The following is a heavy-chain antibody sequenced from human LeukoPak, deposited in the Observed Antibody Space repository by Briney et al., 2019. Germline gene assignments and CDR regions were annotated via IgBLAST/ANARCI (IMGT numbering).Heavy chain of an antibody. V-gene: IGHV4-59*01. CDR3: ARGGPNRSGYAGDGFDI. Sequence: SETLSLTCTVSGGSMSSYYWSWIRQPPGKGLEWIGYIYYSGSTNYNPSLKSRVTMSGDTSKNQFSLRLSSVTAADTAVYYCARGGPNRSGYAGDGFDIWGRGTMVTVSS. CDR2: IYYSGST. J-gene: IGHJ3*02. D-gene: IGHD3-22*01. CDR1: GGSMSSYY.